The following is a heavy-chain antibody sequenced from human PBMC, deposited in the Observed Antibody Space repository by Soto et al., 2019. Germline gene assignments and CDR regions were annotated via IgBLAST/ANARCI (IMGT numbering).Heavy chain of an antibody. V-gene: IGHV3-13*04. CDR2: IGTAGDT. Sequence: EVQLVESGGGLVQPGGSLRLSCAASGFTFSSYAMHWVRQATGKGLEWVSAIGTAGDTYYPGSVKGRFTISRENAKNSLYLQMNSLRAGDTAGYYCARVGRLRFFDYWGQGTLVTVSS. J-gene: IGHJ4*02. CDR1: GFTFSSYA. D-gene: IGHD5-12*01. CDR3: ARVGRLRFFDY.